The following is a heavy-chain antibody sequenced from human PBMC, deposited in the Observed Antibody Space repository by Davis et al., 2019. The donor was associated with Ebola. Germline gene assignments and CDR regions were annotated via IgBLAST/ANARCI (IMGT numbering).Heavy chain of an antibody. CDR2: IQNSGSP. J-gene: IGHJ4*02. Sequence: MPGGSLRLSCSVSGCSISTYYWHWIRQPPGKGLEWLGCIQNSGSPIYNPSLKSRVTLSVDTSTNQFSLELTSVTAADTAVYYCARGDYAGSSVDYWGQGTLVTVSS. CDR3: ARGDYAGSSVDY. D-gene: IGHD4-17*01. V-gene: IGHV4-4*09. CDR1: GCSISTYY.